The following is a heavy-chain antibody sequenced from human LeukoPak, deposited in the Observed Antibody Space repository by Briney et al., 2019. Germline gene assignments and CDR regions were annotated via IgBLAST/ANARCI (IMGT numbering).Heavy chain of an antibody. CDR1: GFTVSRNY. J-gene: IGHJ3*02. CDR3: ARDLTTYYYNRRDTFDI. CDR2: IYSGGST. Sequence: GGSLRLSCAASGFTVSRNYMSWVRQAPGKGLEWVSVIYSGGSTYYADSVKGRFTISRDNSKNAQNLQMNSLRAEDTAVYYCARDLTTYYYNRRDTFDIWGQGTMVTVSS. D-gene: IGHD3-22*01. V-gene: IGHV3-53*01.